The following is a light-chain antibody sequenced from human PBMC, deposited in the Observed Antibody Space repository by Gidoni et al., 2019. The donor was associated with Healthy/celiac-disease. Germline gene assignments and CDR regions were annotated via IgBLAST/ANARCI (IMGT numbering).Light chain of an antibody. V-gene: IGKV1-9*01. Sequence: DIQLTQSPSFLSASVGDRVTITCRASQGISDYLAWYQQKPGKAPKLLIYAASTLQGGVPSRFNSGSGSGTEFNLTISSLQPEDFASYSCQQLSSSPLTFXPXTKVDIK. CDR2: AAS. CDR3: QQLSSSPLT. CDR1: QGISDY. J-gene: IGKJ3*01.